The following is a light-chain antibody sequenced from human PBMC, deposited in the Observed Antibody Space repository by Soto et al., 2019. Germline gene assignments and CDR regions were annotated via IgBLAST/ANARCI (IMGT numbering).Light chain of an antibody. V-gene: IGKV3-20*01. CDR1: QSVSSIY. Sequence: ETVLTQSPGTLSLPPGERATLSCRASQSVSSIYVAWYQQKPGQAPTLLIYGASTRATGIPDRFSGSGSGTDFTLTIDRLEPEDFAVYYCQQSLNPKTFGQGTKVDIK. J-gene: IGKJ1*01. CDR2: GAS. CDR3: QQSLNPKT.